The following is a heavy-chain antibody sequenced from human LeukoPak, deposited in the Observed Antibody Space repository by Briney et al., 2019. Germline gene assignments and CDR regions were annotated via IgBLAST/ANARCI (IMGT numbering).Heavy chain of an antibody. CDR1: GYSFTSYW. CDR2: IYPGDSDT. V-gene: IGHV5-51*01. D-gene: IGHD5-12*01. J-gene: IGHJ4*02. Sequence: GESLKISCKGSGYSFTSYWIGWVRQMPGKGLEWMGVIYPGDSDTRYSPSFQGQVTISADKSISTAYLQWSSLKASDTAMYYCARHNDGYSGYGGIDYWGQGTLVTVSS. CDR3: ARHNDGYSGYGGIDY.